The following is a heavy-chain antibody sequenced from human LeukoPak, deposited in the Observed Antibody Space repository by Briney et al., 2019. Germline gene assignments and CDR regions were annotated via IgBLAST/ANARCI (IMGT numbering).Heavy chain of an antibody. CDR2: INWDGREK. J-gene: IGHJ4*02. CDR3: VSHDRDSPDSSY. V-gene: IGHV3-7*01. CDR1: GFSFSNYW. D-gene: IGHD2-21*01. Sequence: GGSLRLSCVDSGFSFSNYWMSWVRQTPGKGLEWVANINWDGREKYNVDSVRGRFTISRDNAKNSLYLQMNSLRAEDTALYFCVSHDRDSPDSSYWGQGTLVTVSS.